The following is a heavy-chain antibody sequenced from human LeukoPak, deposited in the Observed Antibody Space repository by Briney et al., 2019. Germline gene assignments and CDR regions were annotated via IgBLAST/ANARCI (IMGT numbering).Heavy chain of an antibody. D-gene: IGHD3-10*01. CDR1: GGSISSSSYF. CDR3: ARRTMLRGVPDV. V-gene: IGHV4-39*07. CDR2: FYYSGST. J-gene: IGHJ6*02. Sequence: PSETLSLTCTVSGGSISSSSYFWGWIRQPPGKGLEWIGSFYYSGSTNYNPSLKSRVTISVDTSKTQFSLKLSSVTDADTAVYYCARRTMLRGVPDVWGQGTTVIVSS.